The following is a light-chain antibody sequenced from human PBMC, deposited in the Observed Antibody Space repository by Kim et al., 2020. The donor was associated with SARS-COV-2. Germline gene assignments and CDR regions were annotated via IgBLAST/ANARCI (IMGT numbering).Light chain of an antibody. V-gene: IGLV2-14*03. CDR3: SSHTTSSGLL. CDR2: DVT. CDR1: SSDAGDYIY. J-gene: IGLJ2*01. Sequence: QSALTQPASVSGSPEQSITISCSGTSSDAGDYIYVSWYQQYPGKVPKLIIYDVTNRPSGVSHRFSGSKSGNTAFLTISGPRPEDEADYYCSSHTTSSGLLFGGGTQLTVL.